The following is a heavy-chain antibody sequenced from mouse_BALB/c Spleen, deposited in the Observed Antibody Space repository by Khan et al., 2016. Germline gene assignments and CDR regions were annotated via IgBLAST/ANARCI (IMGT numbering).Heavy chain of an antibody. Sequence: QVQLKQSGAELARPGASVKMSCKASGYTFTIYTMHWVKQRPGQGLEWIGYINPSSGYTNYNQKFKDKATLTADKSSSTAYMQLSSLTSEDSAVYYCAXSRRMGGNYLFVYWGQGTTLTVSS. D-gene: IGHD2-1*01. V-gene: IGHV1-4*01. CDR3: AXSRRMGGNYLFVY. J-gene: IGHJ2*01. CDR2: INPSSGYT. CDR1: GYTFTIYT.